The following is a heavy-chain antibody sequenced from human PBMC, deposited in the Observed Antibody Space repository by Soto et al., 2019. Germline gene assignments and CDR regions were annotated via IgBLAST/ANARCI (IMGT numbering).Heavy chain of an antibody. J-gene: IGHJ4*02. CDR1: GFTFSTYA. V-gene: IGHV3-23*01. Sequence: VQLLESGGGLVQPGGSLRLSCAASGFTFSTYAMNWVRQAPGKGLEWVSGISGSGGSTYHADSVKGRFTTSRDNSKTTLFLQMNSLRVEDTAVYYCAQKRLGSSEHLSYDNWGQGTLVTVSS. CDR2: ISGSGGST. CDR3: AQKRLGSSEHLSYDN. D-gene: IGHD3-10*01.